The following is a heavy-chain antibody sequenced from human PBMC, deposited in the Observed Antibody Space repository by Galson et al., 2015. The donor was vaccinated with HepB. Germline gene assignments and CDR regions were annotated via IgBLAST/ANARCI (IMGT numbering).Heavy chain of an antibody. V-gene: IGHV2-70*01. J-gene: IGHJ4*02. D-gene: IGHD4-17*01. CDR1: GFSLNTRGMC. Sequence: SGFSLNTRGMCVSWIRQPPGKALEWLALIDWEDDKYYSTSLKTRLTISKDTSKSQVVLTVANMDPVDTATYYCARTQTSVTTSYYFDNWGQGTLVTVSS. CDR3: ARTQTSVTTSYYFDN. CDR2: IDWEDDK.